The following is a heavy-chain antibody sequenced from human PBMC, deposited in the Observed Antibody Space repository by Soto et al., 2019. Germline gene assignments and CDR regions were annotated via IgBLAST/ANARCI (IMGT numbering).Heavy chain of an antibody. V-gene: IGHV4-39*07. CDR3: ARVGGDSVALYNWFDP. D-gene: IGHD2-21*02. Sequence: PSETLSLTCTVSGGSISSSSYYLGWIRQPPGKGLEWIGSIYYSGSTYYNPSLKSRVTISVDTSKNQFSLKLSSVTAEDTAVYYCARVGGDSVALYNWFDPWGQGTLVTVSS. CDR2: IYYSGST. CDR1: GGSISSSSYY. J-gene: IGHJ5*02.